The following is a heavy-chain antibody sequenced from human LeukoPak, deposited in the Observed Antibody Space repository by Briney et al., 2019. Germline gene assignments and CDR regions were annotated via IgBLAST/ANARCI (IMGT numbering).Heavy chain of an antibody. V-gene: IGHV1-24*01. J-gene: IGHJ4*02. CDR1: GYTLTELS. CDR2: FDPEDGET. Sequence: ASVKVSCKVSGYTLTELSMHWVRQAPGKGLEWMGGFDPEDGETIYAQKFQGRVTMTEDTSTDTVYMELSSLRSDDTAVYYCARDRPVMITFGGVIIAAYWGQGTLVSVSS. D-gene: IGHD3-16*02. CDR3: ARDRPVMITFGGVIIAAY.